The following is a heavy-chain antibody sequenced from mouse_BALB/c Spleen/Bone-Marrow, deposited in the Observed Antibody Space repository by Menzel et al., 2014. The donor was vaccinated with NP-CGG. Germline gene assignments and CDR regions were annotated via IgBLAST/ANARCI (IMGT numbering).Heavy chain of an antibody. Sequence: VQLQQSGAELVRPGSSVKISCESSGYVFSTYWINWVKQRPGQGLEWIGQIYPGDGDTDYNGKFEDKATLTADKSSNTAYMQLSSLTSEDSAVYFCARGGISVDYWGQGTTLTVSS. CDR1: GYVFSTYW. CDR3: ARGGISVDY. CDR2: IYPGDGDT. J-gene: IGHJ2*01. V-gene: IGHV1-80*01.